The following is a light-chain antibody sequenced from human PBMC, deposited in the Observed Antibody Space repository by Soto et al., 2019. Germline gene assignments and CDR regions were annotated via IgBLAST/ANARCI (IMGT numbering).Light chain of an antibody. CDR2: EVS. Sequence: QSALTQPASVSGSPGQSITISCTGTSSDVGDYNYVSWYQQHPGKAPKLMIYEVSNRPSGVSNRFSGSKSGNTASLTISVLQAEDEAEYYCSSYIGSSTWVCGGGTQVTVL. CDR3: SSYIGSSTWV. V-gene: IGLV2-14*01. J-gene: IGLJ3*02. CDR1: SSDVGDYNY.